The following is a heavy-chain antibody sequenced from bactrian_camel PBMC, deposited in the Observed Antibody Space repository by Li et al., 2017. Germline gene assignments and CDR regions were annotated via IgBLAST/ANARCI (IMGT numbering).Heavy chain of an antibody. CDR2: INSGGGST. CDR1: GFIFTSYD. CDR3: ARGRNAYTYAMGTHDNTY. Sequence: VQLVESGGGLVQPGGSLRLSCAASGFIFTSYDMSWVRQAPGKGLEWVSSINSGGGSTDYADSVKGRFTISRDNIKHTVYLQMNNLKTEDTAVYYCARGRNAYTYAMGTHDNTYRGQGTQVTVS. J-gene: IGHJ4*01. D-gene: IGHD1*01. V-gene: IGHV3S40*01.